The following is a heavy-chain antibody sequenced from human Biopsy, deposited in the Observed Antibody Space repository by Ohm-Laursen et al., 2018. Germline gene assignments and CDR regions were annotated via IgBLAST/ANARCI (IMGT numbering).Heavy chain of an antibody. V-gene: IGHV4-59*01. Sequence: GTLSLTCIVSGNSISSYYWSWIRQPPGKGLQWIGYVYYTGSTDYNPSLQSRVTISVDTSKNHFSLRLRSVTPADTAIYYCARDRGYYSDRTVPGYFDLWGRGTLVTVSS. CDR3: ARDRGYYSDRTVPGYFDL. D-gene: IGHD3-22*01. CDR2: VYYTGST. J-gene: IGHJ2*01. CDR1: GNSISSYY.